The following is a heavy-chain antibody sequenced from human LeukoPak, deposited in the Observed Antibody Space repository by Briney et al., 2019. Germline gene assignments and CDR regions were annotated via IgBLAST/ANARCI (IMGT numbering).Heavy chain of an antibody. CDR1: GGSISSYY. Sequence: SETLSLTCTVSGGSISSYYWSWIRQPPGKGLEWIGYIYYSGSTYYNPSLKSRVTISVDTSKNQFSLKLSSVTAADTAVYYCARALWGGYFDYWGQGTLVTVSS. J-gene: IGHJ4*02. CDR3: ARALWGGYFDY. D-gene: IGHD1-26*01. CDR2: IYYSGST. V-gene: IGHV4-59*12.